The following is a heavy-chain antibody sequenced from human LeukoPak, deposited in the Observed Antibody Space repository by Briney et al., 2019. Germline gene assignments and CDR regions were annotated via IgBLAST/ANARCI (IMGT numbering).Heavy chain of an antibody. CDR3: AKDGLAYCGGDCQSPDYYYYMDV. J-gene: IGHJ6*03. D-gene: IGHD2-21*02. V-gene: IGHV3-33*06. Sequence: PGRSLRLPCEASGFTFSSYGMHWVRQAPGKGLEWVAVIWYGGSNKYYADSVKGRFTISRDNSKNTLYLQMNSLRVEDTAVYYCAKDGLAYCGGDCQSPDYYYYMDVWGKGTTLTVSS. CDR2: IWYGGSNK. CDR1: GFTFSSYG.